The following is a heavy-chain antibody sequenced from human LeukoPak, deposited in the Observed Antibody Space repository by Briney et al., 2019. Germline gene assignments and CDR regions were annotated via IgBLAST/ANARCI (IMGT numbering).Heavy chain of an antibody. CDR2: IYYSGRT. V-gene: IGHV4-39*07. CDR1: GGSISRSNYY. Sequence: PSETLSLTCTVSGGSISRSNYYWGWIRQPPGKGLECIGSIYYSGRTYYNPSFKSRVTISVNTSKNQFSLKLSSVTAADTAVYYCARIAYSSSTDYWGQGTLVTVSS. CDR3: ARIAYSSSTDY. D-gene: IGHD6-6*01. J-gene: IGHJ4*02.